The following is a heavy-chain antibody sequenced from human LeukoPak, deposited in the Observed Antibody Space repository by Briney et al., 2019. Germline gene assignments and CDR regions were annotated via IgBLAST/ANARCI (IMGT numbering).Heavy chain of an antibody. CDR1: GFTFNSYG. Sequence: GGSLRLSCAASGFTFNSYGIHWVRQAPGKGLEWVAFIRFDGSNNYYADSVKGRFTISRDNSKNTLYLQMNSLTTEDTAVYYCARDLIAGTTYWGQGTLVTVSS. CDR3: ARDLIAGTTY. V-gene: IGHV3-30*02. D-gene: IGHD1/OR15-1a*01. J-gene: IGHJ4*02. CDR2: IRFDGSNN.